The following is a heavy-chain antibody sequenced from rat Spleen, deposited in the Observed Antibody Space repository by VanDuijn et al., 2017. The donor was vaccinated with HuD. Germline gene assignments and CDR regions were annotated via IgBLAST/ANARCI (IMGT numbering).Heavy chain of an antibody. J-gene: IGHJ3*01. D-gene: IGHD1-5*01. V-gene: IGHV5-19*01. CDR1: GFTFSNYG. CDR3: SRDEYRDNWGFDY. CDR2: INPDGGVT. Sequence: EVQLVESGGGLVQPGRSMKLSCAASGFTFSNYGTHWIRQAPTKGLEWVSSINPDGGVTYYPASVKGRFIISRDNAGNTVYLQMNSLQTEDTAIYFCSRDEYRDNWGFDYWGQGTLVTVSS.